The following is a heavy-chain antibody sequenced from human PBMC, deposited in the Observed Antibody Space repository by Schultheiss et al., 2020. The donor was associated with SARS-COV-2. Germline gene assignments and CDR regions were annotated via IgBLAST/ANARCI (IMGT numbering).Heavy chain of an antibody. V-gene: IGHV3-74*01. CDR1: GFTFSSYW. CDR2: INSDGSST. Sequence: GGSLRLSCAASGFTFSSYWMHWVRQAPGKGLVWVSRINSDGSSTSYADSVKGRFTISRDNAKNTLYLQMNSLRAEDTAVYYCARDGFEGVVPAAMGVYYYYYMDVWGKGTTVTVSS. D-gene: IGHD2-2*01. CDR3: ARDGFEGVVPAAMGVYYYYYMDV. J-gene: IGHJ6*03.